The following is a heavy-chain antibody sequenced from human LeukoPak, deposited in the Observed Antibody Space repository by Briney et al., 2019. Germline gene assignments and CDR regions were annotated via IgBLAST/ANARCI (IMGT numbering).Heavy chain of an antibody. CDR2: ISSNGGST. V-gene: IGHV3-64*01. D-gene: IGHD3-10*01. J-gene: IGHJ4*02. CDR1: GFTFSSYA. CDR3: ARGSGYYGSGSYCSY. Sequence: PGGSLRLSCATSGFTFSSYAMHWVRQAPGKGLEYVPAISSNGGSTYYANSVKGRFTISRDNSKNTLYLQMGSLRAEDMAVYYCARGSGYYGSGSYCSYWGQGTLVTVSS.